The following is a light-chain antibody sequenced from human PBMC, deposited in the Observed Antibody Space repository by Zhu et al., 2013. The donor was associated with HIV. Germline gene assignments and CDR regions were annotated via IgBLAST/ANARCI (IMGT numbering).Light chain of an antibody. Sequence: SYELTQPPSVSVSPGQTASITCSGDKLGYKYVCWYQQKPGQSPLLVIFQDDTRPSGIPERFSGSNSGNTATLTISGTQAMDEADYYCQAWDSRTAVFGGGTKLTVL. CDR2: QDD. CDR3: QAWDSRTAV. V-gene: IGLV3-1*01. J-gene: IGLJ2*01. CDR1: KLGYKY.